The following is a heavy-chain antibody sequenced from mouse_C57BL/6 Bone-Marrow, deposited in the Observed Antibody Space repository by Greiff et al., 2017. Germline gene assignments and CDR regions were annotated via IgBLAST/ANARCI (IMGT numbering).Heavy chain of an antibody. CDR1: GYTFTSYW. Sequence: QVQLQQPGAELVKPGASVKLSCKASGYTFTSYWMPWVKQRPGQGLEWIGEIDPSDSYTNYNQKFKGKATLTVDTSSSTAYMQLSSLTSEDSAVYYCERTDGYSYAMDYWGQGTSVTVSS. V-gene: IGHV1-50*01. D-gene: IGHD2-3*01. CDR2: IDPSDSYT. J-gene: IGHJ4*01. CDR3: ERTDGYSYAMDY.